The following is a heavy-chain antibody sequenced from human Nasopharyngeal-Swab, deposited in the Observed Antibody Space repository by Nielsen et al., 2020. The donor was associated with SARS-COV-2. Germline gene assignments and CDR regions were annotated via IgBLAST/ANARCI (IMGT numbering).Heavy chain of an antibody. J-gene: IGHJ5*02. V-gene: IGHV4-34*01. CDR3: ARGKRSNYFRVSPPNWFDP. Sequence: WIRQPPGKGLEWIGEINHSGSTNYNPSLKSRVTTSVDTSKNQFSLKLSSVTAADTAVYYCARGKRSNYFRVSPPNWFDPWGQGTLVTVSS. D-gene: IGHD2/OR15-2a*01. CDR2: INHSGST.